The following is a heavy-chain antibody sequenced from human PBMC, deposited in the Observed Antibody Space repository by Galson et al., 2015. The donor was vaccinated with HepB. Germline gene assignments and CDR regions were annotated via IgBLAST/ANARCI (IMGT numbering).Heavy chain of an antibody. CDR3: ARVLVQLERHTDS. CDR1: GYIFTNYA. CDR2: INTNTGNP. D-gene: IGHD1-1*01. V-gene: IGHV7-4-1*02. Sequence: SVKVSCKASGYIFTNYAIHWVRQAPGQGLEWMGWINTNTGNPTYAQGFTGRFVLSLDTSVSTAYLEFSSLKAGDTAVYYCARVLVQLERHTDSWGPGTLVSVSS. J-gene: IGHJ4*02.